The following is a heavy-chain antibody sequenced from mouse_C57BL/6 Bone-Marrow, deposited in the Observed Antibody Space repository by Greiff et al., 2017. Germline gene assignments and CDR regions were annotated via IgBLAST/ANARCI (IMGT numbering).Heavy chain of an antibody. J-gene: IGHJ2*01. V-gene: IGHV1-18*01. CDR1: GYTFTDYN. CDR2: INPNNGGT. D-gene: IGHD2-3*01. CDR3: ARRGGYYSYFDY. Sequence: VQLKQSGPELVKPGASVKIPCKASGYTFTDYNMDWVKQSHGKSLEWIGDINPNNGGTIYNQKFKGKATLTEDKSSSTAYMELRSLTSEDTAVYYCARRGGYYSYFDYWGQGTTLTVSS.